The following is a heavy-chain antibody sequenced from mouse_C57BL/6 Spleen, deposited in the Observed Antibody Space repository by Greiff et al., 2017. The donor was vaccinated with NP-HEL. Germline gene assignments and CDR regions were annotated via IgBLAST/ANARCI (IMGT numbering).Heavy chain of an antibody. CDR3: ASGAYYSTPFAY. J-gene: IGHJ3*01. CDR2: IYPGDGDT. CDR1: GYAFSSSW. Sequence: QVQLQQSGPELVKPGASVKISCKASGYAFSSSWMNWVKLRPGKGLEWIGRIYPGDGDTNYNGNFKGKVTLTADKSSSKAYIQLSSLTSRDSAVYFCASGAYYSTPFAYWGQGTLVTVSA. V-gene: IGHV1-82*01. D-gene: IGHD2-5*01.